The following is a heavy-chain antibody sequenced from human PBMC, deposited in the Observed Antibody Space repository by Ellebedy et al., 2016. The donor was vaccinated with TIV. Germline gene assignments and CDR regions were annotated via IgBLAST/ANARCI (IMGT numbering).Heavy chain of an antibody. V-gene: IGHV3-23*01. CDR3: AKDATYYYDSSGYAQY. D-gene: IGHD3-22*01. CDR1: GFTFSSYA. Sequence: GGSLRLSXAASGFTFSSYAMSWVRQAPGKGLEWVSAISGSGGSTYYADSVKGRFTISRDNSKNTLYLQMNSLRAEDTAVYYCAKDATYYYDSSGYAQYWGQGTLVTVSS. J-gene: IGHJ4*02. CDR2: ISGSGGST.